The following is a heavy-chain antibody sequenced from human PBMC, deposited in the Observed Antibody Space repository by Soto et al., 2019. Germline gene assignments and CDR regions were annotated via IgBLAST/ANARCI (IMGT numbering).Heavy chain of an antibody. V-gene: IGHV3-23*01. CDR2: ISGSGGST. CDR1: GFTFSSYA. Sequence: EVQLLESGGGLVQPGGSLRLSCAASGFTFSSYAMSWVRQAPGKGLEWVSAISGSGGSTYYADSVKGRFTISRDNSKNTLYLQMTTLRAEDTALYHCAKDHWGNYSGQGTLVTVSS. D-gene: IGHD3-16*01. J-gene: IGHJ4*02. CDR3: AKDHWGNY.